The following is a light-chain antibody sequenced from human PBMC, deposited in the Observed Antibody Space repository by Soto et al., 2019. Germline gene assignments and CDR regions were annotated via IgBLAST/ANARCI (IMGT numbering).Light chain of an antibody. CDR2: GAS. CDR1: QTVTSNY. Sequence: EIVLTQSPGTLSLSTGERATLSCRGSQTVTSNYLAWYQRKPGQAPRLLSYGASSRATDIPDRFSGSGSGTDFTLTITRLEPEDFAVYFCQQYAGSPSTFGQGTKVEIK. J-gene: IGKJ1*01. CDR3: QQYAGSPST. V-gene: IGKV3-20*01.